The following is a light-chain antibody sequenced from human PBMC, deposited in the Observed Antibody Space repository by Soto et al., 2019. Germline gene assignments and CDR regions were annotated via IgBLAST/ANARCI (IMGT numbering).Light chain of an antibody. V-gene: IGKV3-15*01. CDR2: GAS. CDR1: QSVSSN. Sequence: EIVMTQSPATLSVSPGERATLSCRASQSVSSNLAWYQQKPGQAPRLLIYGASTRATGIPARFSGSGSGTDFTLTISSLQSEDFAVYHCQQYNNWPITFGQGTRLEIK. J-gene: IGKJ5*01. CDR3: QQYNNWPIT.